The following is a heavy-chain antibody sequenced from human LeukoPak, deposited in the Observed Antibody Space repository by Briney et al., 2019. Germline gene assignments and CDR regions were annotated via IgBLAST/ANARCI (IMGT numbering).Heavy chain of an antibody. CDR3: ARLRRSRLAEFDY. V-gene: IGHV4-38-2*02. CDR1: GYSISSGYY. D-gene: IGHD3-3*02. CDR2: ISHSGST. Sequence: SETLSLTCTVSGYSISSGYYWGWIRQPPGKGLKWIGSISHSGSTYYNPSLRSRVTISVDTSKNQFSLKLSSLTAADTAVYYCARLRRSRLAEFDYWGQGTLVTVSS. J-gene: IGHJ4*02.